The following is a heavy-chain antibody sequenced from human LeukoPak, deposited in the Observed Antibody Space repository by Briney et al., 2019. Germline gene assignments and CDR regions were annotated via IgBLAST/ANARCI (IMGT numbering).Heavy chain of an antibody. CDR1: GFTFSKAW. CDR2: IKSKTDGGTR. D-gene: IGHD3-22*01. Sequence: GGSLRLSCVASGFTFSKAWMSWVRQAPGKGLEWVGRIKSKTDGGTRDYAAPVKGRFTISTDDPKNTLYLQMNSLKTEDTAVYYCIKEGYYYESSGYYSLLEYWGQGTLVTVSS. J-gene: IGHJ4*02. V-gene: IGHV3-15*01. CDR3: IKEGYYYESSGYYSLLEY.